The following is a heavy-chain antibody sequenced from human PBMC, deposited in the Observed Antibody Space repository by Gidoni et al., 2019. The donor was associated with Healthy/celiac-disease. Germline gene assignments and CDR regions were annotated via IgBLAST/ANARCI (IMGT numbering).Heavy chain of an antibody. CDR1: GGPFSSYA. J-gene: IGHJ4*02. CDR2: IIPIFGTA. CDR3: ALGAFSGSYLYYFDY. D-gene: IGHD1-26*01. Sequence: QVQLVQSGAEVPKPGSSVQVSCKSSGGPFSSYALSWVRQAPGQGLEWMGGIIPIFGTANYAQKFQGRVTITADKSTSTAYMELSSLRSEDTAVYYCALGAFSGSYLYYFDYWGQGTLVTVSS. V-gene: IGHV1-69*06.